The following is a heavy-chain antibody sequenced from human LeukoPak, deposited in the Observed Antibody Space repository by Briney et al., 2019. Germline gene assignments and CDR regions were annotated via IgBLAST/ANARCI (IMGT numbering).Heavy chain of an antibody. CDR2: ISTSSIYI. CDR3: ARDRLPYYYDSSGQDAFDI. J-gene: IGHJ3*02. D-gene: IGHD3-22*01. V-gene: IGHV3-21*04. Sequence: GGSLRLSCAASGFTFGTYSMNWVRQAPGKGLEWVSFISTSSIYIYYGDSVKGRFTISRDNAKNSLYLQINSLRAEDTAVYYCARDRLPYYYDSSGQDAFDIWGQGTMVTVSS. CDR1: GFTFGTYS.